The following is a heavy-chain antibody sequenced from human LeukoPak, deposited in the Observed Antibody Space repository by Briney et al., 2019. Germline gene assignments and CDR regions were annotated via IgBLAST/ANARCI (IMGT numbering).Heavy chain of an antibody. CDR3: ARTARAFDY. D-gene: IGHD6-6*01. CDR2: ISGRGTTI. Sequence: PGGSLRLSCAASGFTFSDYYMNWLRQAPGKGLEWISYISGRGTTISYADSVKGRFTISRDNANHSLYLQMNSLRAEDTAVYCCARTARAFDYWGQGTLVTVSS. V-gene: IGHV3-11*01. CDR1: GFTFSDYY. J-gene: IGHJ4*02.